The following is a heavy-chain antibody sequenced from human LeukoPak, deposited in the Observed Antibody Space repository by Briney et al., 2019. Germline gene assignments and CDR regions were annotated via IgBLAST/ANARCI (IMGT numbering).Heavy chain of an antibody. V-gene: IGHV4-59*01. D-gene: IGHD5-18*01. J-gene: IGHJ6*03. CDR3: ARGGYSYGFYYYYYMDV. Sequence: SETLSLTCTVSGGSISNYYWSWIRQPPGKGLEWIGYIYYSGSTNYNPSLKSRVTISVDTPKNQFSLKLSSVTAADTAVYYCARGGYSYGFYYYYYMDVWGKGTTVTVSS. CDR2: IYYSGST. CDR1: GGSISNYY.